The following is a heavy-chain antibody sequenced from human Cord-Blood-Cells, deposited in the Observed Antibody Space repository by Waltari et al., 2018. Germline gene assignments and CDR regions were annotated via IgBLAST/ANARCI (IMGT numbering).Heavy chain of an antibody. Sequence: QVQLQESGPGLVKPSHTLSLTCTVSGGSISSGSSYWSWIRQPAGKGLEWIGYIYTSGSTNYNPSLKSRVTISVDTSKNQFSLKLSSVTAADTAVYYCARMCSSTIHYYFDYWGQGTLVTVSS. V-gene: IGHV4-61*09. CDR3: ARMCSSTIHYYFDY. CDR1: GGSISSGSSY. CDR2: IYTSGST. J-gene: IGHJ4*02. D-gene: IGHD2-2*01.